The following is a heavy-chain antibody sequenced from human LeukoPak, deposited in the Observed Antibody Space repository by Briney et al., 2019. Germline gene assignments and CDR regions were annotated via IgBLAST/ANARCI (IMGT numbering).Heavy chain of an antibody. D-gene: IGHD6-19*01. CDR2: ISSSSSYI. J-gene: IGHJ4*02. CDR1: GFTFSSYS. Sequence: GGSLRLSCAASGFTFSSYSMNWVRQAPGKWLEWVSSISSSSSYIYYADSVKGRFTISRDNAKNSLYLQKNSLRAEDTAVYYCARAGSGWPLDYWGQGTLVTVSS. CDR3: ARAGSGWPLDY. V-gene: IGHV3-21*01.